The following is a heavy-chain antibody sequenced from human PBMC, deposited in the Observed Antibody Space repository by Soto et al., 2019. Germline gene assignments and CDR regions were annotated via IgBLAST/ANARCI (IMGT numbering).Heavy chain of an antibody. D-gene: IGHD2-2*01. Sequence: GGSLRLSCAASGFPFSSYSMNWVRQAPGKGLEWVSSISSSSSYIYYADSVKGRFTISRDNAKNSLYLQMNSLRAEDTAVYYCALGTSCYHPPLCFDYWGQGTLVTVSS. CDR1: GFPFSSYS. J-gene: IGHJ4*02. CDR3: ALGTSCYHPPLCFDY. CDR2: ISSSSSYI. V-gene: IGHV3-21*01.